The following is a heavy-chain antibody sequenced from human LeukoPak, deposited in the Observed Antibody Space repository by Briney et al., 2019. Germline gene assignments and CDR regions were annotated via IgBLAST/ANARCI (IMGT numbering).Heavy chain of an antibody. V-gene: IGHV3-33*01. CDR2: IWYDGSNK. CDR1: GFTFSSYG. J-gene: IGHJ3*02. CDR3: ARRDCSGGSCYPSGVGSDAFDI. Sequence: GGSLRLSCAASGFTFSSYGMHWVRQAPGKGLEWVAVIWYDGSNKFYADPVNGRFTISRDNSKNTLYLQMSSLRAEDTSLYYCARRDCSGGSCYPSGVGSDAFDIWGQGTMVTVSS. D-gene: IGHD2-15*01.